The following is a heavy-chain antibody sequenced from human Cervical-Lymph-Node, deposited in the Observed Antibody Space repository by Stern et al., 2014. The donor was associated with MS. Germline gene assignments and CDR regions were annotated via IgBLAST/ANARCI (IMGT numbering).Heavy chain of an antibody. CDR1: GYTFTSYY. J-gene: IGHJ4*02. V-gene: IGHV1-46*01. Sequence: VQLVESGAEVKKPGASVKVSCKASGYTFTSYYMHWVRQAPGQGLAWMGIINPSGGSTSYAQKFQGRVTMTRDTSTSTVYMELSSLRSEDTAVYYCATITMIVTGKGAFDYWGQGTLVTVSS. CDR3: ATITMIVTGKGAFDY. CDR2: INPSGGST. D-gene: IGHD3-22*01.